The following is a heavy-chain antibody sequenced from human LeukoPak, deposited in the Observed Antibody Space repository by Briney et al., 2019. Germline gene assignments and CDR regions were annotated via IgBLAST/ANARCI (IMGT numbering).Heavy chain of an antibody. Sequence: AAVKVSFKASGYTFTSYYMHWVGQAPGQGLEWMGIINSSGGSTSYAQKFQGRVTMTRDMSTSTVYMELSSLRSEDTAVYYCARGLPRDYDFWSGYDYWGQGTLVTVSS. D-gene: IGHD3-3*01. CDR1: GYTFTSYY. J-gene: IGHJ4*02. CDR3: ARGLPRDYDFWSGYDY. V-gene: IGHV1-46*01. CDR2: INSSGGST.